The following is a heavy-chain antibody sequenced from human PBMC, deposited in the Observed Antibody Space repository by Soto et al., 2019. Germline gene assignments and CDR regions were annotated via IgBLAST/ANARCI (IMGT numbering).Heavy chain of an antibody. CDR1: GYSFTSYA. D-gene: IGHD2-2*01. Sequence: ASVKVSCKASGYSFTSYAMHWVRQAPGQRLEWMGWINAGNGNTKYSQKFQGRVTITRDTSASTAYMELSSLRSEDTAVYYCARGVVPAAYIAHFDYWGQGTLVTVSP. CDR2: INAGNGNT. V-gene: IGHV1-3*01. J-gene: IGHJ4*02. CDR3: ARGVVPAAYIAHFDY.